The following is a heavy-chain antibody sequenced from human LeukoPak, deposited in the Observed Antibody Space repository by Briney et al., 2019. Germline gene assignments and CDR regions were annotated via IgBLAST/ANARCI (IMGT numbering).Heavy chain of an antibody. J-gene: IGHJ4*02. CDR1: GFTFSSYS. Sequence: GGSLRLSCAASGFTFSSYSMNWVRQAPGKGLEWVSSISSSSSYIYYADSVKGRFTISRDNAKNSLYLQMNSLRAEDTAVYYCAREKINFDCLDYWGQGTLVTVSS. V-gene: IGHV3-21*01. CDR2: ISSSSSYI. D-gene: IGHD3-9*01. CDR3: AREKINFDCLDY.